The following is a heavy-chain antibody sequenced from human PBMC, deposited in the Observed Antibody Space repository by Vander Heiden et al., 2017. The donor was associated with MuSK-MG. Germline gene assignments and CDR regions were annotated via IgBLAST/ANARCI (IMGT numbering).Heavy chain of an antibody. CDR2: IKKDGSEK. CDR3: ARDFDT. J-gene: IGHJ3*02. Sequence: EVQLVESGGGLAQPGESLRLSCAASGFTFSSYWMSWVRQAPGKGLEWVANIKKDGSEKYYADSVKGRFSIFRDNDKKSLYLEMNSLTAGDTAVYYCARDFDTWVQGTMVNVSS. V-gene: IGHV3-7*01. CDR1: GFTFSSYW.